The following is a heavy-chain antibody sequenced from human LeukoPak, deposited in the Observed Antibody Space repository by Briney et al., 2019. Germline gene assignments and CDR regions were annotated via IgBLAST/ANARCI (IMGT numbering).Heavy chain of an antibody. CDR1: GFTFSYYW. J-gene: IGHJ3*02. CDR3: ARSGITMVGGASIGLLTFDI. D-gene: IGHD3-10*01. Sequence: GGSLRLSCAASGFTFSYYWMHWVRQAPGEGLVWVSRINDDGRTTTYADSVKGRITISRDNAKNTLYLQMSSLRVEDTAVYYCARSGITMVGGASIGLLTFDIWGPGTMVTVSS. CDR2: INDDGRTT. V-gene: IGHV3-74*03.